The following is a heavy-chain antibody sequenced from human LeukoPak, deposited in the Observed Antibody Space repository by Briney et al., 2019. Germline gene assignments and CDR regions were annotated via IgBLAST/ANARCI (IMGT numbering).Heavy chain of an antibody. V-gene: IGHV5-51*01. CDR2: NYPGDSDT. Sequence: GESLKISCKGSGYRVTSYWLGWVRQIPGKGLEWMGINYPGDSDTRYSPSFQGQVTISADKSISTAYLQWSSLKASDTATYYCARAHSYYYDSSGYYDPYYFDYWGQGTLVTVSS. CDR1: GYRVTSYW. J-gene: IGHJ4*02. CDR3: ARAHSYYYDSSGYYDPYYFDY. D-gene: IGHD3-22*01.